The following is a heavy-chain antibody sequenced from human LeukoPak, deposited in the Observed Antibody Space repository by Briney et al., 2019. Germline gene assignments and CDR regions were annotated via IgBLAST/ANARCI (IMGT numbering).Heavy chain of an antibody. CDR3: QSARPYGYYYYMDV. V-gene: IGHV3-73*01. D-gene: IGHD6-6*01. Sequence: GGSLRLSCAASGFTFSGSAMHWVRQASGKGLEWVGRIRSKANSYATAYAASVKGRFTISRDDSKNTAYLQMNSLKTEDTAVYYCQSARPYGYYYYMDVWGKGTTVTVSS. J-gene: IGHJ6*03. CDR1: GFTFSGSA. CDR2: IRSKANSYAT.